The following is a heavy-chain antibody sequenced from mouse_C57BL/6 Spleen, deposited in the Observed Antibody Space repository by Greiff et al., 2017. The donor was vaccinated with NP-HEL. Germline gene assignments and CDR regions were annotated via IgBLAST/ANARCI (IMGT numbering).Heavy chain of an antibody. CDR1: GYTFTSYW. CDR2: IDPSDSYT. J-gene: IGHJ4*01. V-gene: IGHV1-50*01. CDR3: ARGRYGNSAMDY. D-gene: IGHD2-10*02. Sequence: QVQLQQPGAELVKPGASVKLSCKASGYTFTSYWMQWVKQRPGQGLEWIGEIDPSDSYTNYNQKFKGKATLTVDTSSSTAYMQLSSLTSEDSAVYYCARGRYGNSAMDYWGQGTSVTVSS.